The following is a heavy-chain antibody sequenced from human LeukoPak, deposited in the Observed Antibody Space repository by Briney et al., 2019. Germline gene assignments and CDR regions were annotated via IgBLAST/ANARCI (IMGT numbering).Heavy chain of an antibody. V-gene: IGHV3-23*01. CDR1: GFTFSSYA. CDR3: TFAVAGIVYYYMDV. D-gene: IGHD6-19*01. J-gene: IGHJ6*03. Sequence: PGGSLRLSCAASGFTFSSYAMSWVRQAPGKGLEWVSAISGNGGSTYYADSVKGRFTISRDNSKNTLYLQMNSLRAEDTAVYYCTFAVAGIVYYYMDVWGKGTTVTVSS. CDR2: ISGNGGST.